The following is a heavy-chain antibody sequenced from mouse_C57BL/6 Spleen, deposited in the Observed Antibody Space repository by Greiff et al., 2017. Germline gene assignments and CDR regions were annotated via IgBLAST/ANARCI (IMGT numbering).Heavy chain of an antibody. CDR1: GYTFTSYW. Sequence: QVQLQQPGAELVMPGASVKLSCKASGYTFTSYWMHWVKQRPGQGLEWIGEIDPSDSYTNYNQKFKGKSTLTVDKSSSTAYMQLSSLTSEDSAVYYCALFYSYFDYWGQGTTLTVSS. V-gene: IGHV1-69*01. D-gene: IGHD2-1*01. CDR2: IDPSDSYT. J-gene: IGHJ2*01. CDR3: ALFYSYFDY.